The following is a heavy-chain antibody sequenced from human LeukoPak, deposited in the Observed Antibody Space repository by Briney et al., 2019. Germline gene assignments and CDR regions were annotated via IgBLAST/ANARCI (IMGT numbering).Heavy chain of an antibody. CDR2: ISAYNGNT. CDR3: ARDRATVTTGWFDP. V-gene: IGHV1-18*01. Sequence: ASVTVPCKASGYTFTSYGISWVRQAPGQGLEWMGWISAYNGNTNYAQKLQGRVTMTTDTSTSSAYMELRSLRSDDTAVYYCARDRATVTTGWFDPWGQGTLVTVSS. D-gene: IGHD4-17*01. J-gene: IGHJ5*02. CDR1: GYTFTSYG.